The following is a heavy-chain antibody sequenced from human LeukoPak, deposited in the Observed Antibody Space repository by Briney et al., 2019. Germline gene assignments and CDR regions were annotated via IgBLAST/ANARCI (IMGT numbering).Heavy chain of an antibody. CDR1: GSSIISGDFY. CDR3: ARGDWSSSIDY. D-gene: IGHD6-6*01. V-gene: IGHV4-30-4*01. CDR2: IYYSGST. Sequence: SETLSLTRTVSGSSIISGDFYWIWIRQPPGKGLEWIGYIYYSGSTYYNPSLKSLITVSVDTSKNQFSLKLSSVTAADTAVYYCARGDWSSSIDYWGQGTLVTVSS. J-gene: IGHJ4*02.